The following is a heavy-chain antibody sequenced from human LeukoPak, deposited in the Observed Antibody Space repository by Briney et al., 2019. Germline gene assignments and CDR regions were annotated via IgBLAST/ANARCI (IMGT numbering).Heavy chain of an antibody. V-gene: IGHV3-7*01. Sequence: GGSQRLSCAASGFTFSNYWMSWVRQAPGGGLEWVASIKQVGTEQHYADSVKGRFTISRDNANDSLYLQMNSLRVEDTAVYYCAREGRLWFGAFEYWGQGALVTVSS. CDR2: IKQVGTEQ. CDR3: AREGRLWFGAFEY. J-gene: IGHJ4*02. CDR1: GFTFSNYW. D-gene: IGHD3-10*01.